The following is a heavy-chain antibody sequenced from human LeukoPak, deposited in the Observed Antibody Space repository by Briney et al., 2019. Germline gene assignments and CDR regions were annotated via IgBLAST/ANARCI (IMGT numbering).Heavy chain of an antibody. D-gene: IGHD2-8*01. CDR2: INPNSGGT. Sequence: ASVKVSCKASGYTFTGYYIHWVRQAPGQGLEWMGWINPNSGGTNYAQKFQGRVTMTRDTSISTAYMELSRLRSDDTAVYYCARGYCTNGVCYNFDYWGQGTLVTVSS. V-gene: IGHV1-2*02. J-gene: IGHJ4*02. CDR1: GYTFTGYY. CDR3: ARGYCTNGVCYNFDY.